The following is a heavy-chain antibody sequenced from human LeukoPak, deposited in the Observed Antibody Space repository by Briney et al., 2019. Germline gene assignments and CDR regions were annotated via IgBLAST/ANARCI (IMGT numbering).Heavy chain of an antibody. CDR3: AGLSGYDSSRAFDI. J-gene: IGHJ3*02. V-gene: IGHV4-34*01. CDR2: INHSGST. CDR1: GGSFSGYY. D-gene: IGHD5-12*01. Sequence: SETLSLTCAVYGGSFSGYYWSWIRQPPGKGLEWIGEINHSGSTNYNPSLKSRVTISVDTSKNQFSLKLSSVTAADTAVYYCAGLSGYDSSRAFDIWGQGTMVTVSS.